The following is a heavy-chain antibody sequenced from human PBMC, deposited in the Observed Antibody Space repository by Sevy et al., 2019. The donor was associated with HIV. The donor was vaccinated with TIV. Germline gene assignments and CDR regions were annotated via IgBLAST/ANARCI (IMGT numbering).Heavy chain of an antibody. CDR1: GFSFDSYG. J-gene: IGHJ6*03. Sequence: GGSLRLSCAVSGFSFDSYGMTWVRQAPGKGLEWVSGISGSGTRTYYADSVKGRFIISRDNSKNTLYLQMNSRRSEDTAINYCAKGGGGHYDPDEIGYYFYYYNMDVWGKGTTVTVSS. CDR2: ISGSGTRT. D-gene: IGHD3-22*01. CDR3: AKGGGGHYDPDEIGYYFYYYNMDV. V-gene: IGHV3-23*01.